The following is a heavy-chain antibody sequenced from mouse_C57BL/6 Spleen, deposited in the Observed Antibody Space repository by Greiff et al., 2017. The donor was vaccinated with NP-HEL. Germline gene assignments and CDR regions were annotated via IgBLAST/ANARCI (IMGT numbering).Heavy chain of an antibody. CDR2: IHPNSGST. D-gene: IGHD2-3*01. Sequence: QVQLQQPGAELVKPGASVKLSCKASGYTFTSYWMHWVKQRPGQGLEWIGMIHPNSGSTNYNEKFKSKATLTVDKSSSTAYMQLSSLTSEDSAVYYCAPALYDGYYGRGNAMDYWGQGTSVTVSS. CDR3: APALYDGYYGRGNAMDY. CDR1: GYTFTSYW. J-gene: IGHJ4*01. V-gene: IGHV1-64*01.